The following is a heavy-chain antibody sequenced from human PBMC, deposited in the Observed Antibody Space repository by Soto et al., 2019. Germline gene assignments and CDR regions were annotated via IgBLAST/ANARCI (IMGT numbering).Heavy chain of an antibody. CDR3: ARAAAASPAAWY. CDR2: ISSSGSST. J-gene: IGHJ4*02. V-gene: IGHV3-11*01. CDR1: GFTFGDYY. Sequence: QVQLVESGGGLVKPGGSLRLSCAASGFTFGDYYMSWIRQAPGKGLEWVSYISSSGSSTYYVDSVRGRFTISRDNAKNSMYLRMDSLGAEDTAVYYCARAAAASPAAWYWGQETLVTVSS. D-gene: IGHD6-25*01.